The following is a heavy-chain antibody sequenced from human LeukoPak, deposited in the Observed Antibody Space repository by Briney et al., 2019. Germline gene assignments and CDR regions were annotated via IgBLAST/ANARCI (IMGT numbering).Heavy chain of an antibody. J-gene: IGHJ4*02. V-gene: IGHV4-31*03. Sequence: PSETLSLTCTVSGGSISSRSYYWGWIRQPPGKGLEWIGYIYYSGSTYYNPSLKSRVTISVDTSKNQFSLKLSSVTAADTAVYYCARDSSSSFDYWGQGTLVTVSS. CDR1: GGSISSRSYY. D-gene: IGHD2-2*01. CDR3: ARDSSSSFDY. CDR2: IYYSGST.